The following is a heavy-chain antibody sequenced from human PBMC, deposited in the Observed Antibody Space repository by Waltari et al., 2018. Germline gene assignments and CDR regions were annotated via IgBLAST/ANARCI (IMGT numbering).Heavy chain of an antibody. CDR2: IYYSGST. CDR1: GGPISSYS. J-gene: IGHJ3*02. V-gene: IGHV4-59*01. CDR3: ARDSENSSGYYYRGAFDI. D-gene: IGHD3-22*01. Sequence: QVQLQESGPGLVKPSETLSLPCTVSGGPISSYSWSWIRQPQGKGLEWIGYIYYSGSTNYNPSLKSRVTISVDTSKNQFSLKLSSVTAADTAVYYCARDSENSSGYYYRGAFDIWGQGTMVTVSS.